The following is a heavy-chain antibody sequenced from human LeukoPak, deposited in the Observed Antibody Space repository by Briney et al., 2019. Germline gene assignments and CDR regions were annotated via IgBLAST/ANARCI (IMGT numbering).Heavy chain of an antibody. J-gene: IGHJ4*02. Sequence: GGSLRLSCAASGFTFDDYTMHWVRQAPGKGLEWVSLISWDGGSTYYADSVKGRFTISRGNSKNSLYLQMNSLRTEDTALYYCAKDKSQGFDYWGQGTLVTVSS. CDR2: ISWDGGST. CDR3: AKDKSQGFDY. V-gene: IGHV3-43*01. CDR1: GFTFDDYT.